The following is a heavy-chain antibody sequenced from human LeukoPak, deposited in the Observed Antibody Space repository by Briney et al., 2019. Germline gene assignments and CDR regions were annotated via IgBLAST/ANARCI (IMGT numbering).Heavy chain of an antibody. D-gene: IGHD6-19*01. CDR2: ISAYNGNT. CDR3: ARRKSSGWYGMDV. CDR1: GYTFTSYG. J-gene: IGHJ6*02. V-gene: IGHV1-18*01. Sequence: GASVKVSCKASGYTFTSYGISWVRQAPGQGLEWMGWISAYNGNTNYAQKLPGRVTMTTDTSTSTAYMELRSLRSDNTAVYYCARRKSSGWYGMDVWGQGTTVTVSS.